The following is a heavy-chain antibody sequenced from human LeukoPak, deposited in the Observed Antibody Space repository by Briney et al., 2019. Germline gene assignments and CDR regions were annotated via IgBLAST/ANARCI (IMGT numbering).Heavy chain of an antibody. V-gene: IGHV4-30-4*01. CDR1: GGSVSSADNY. CDR2: IYNSGST. D-gene: IGHD1-26*01. Sequence: SQTLSLTCTVSGGSVSSADNYWSWLRQPPGKGLEWIGYIYNSGSTYYNPSLKSRVTISVDTSKNQFSLRLSSVTAADTAVYYCARGQVGATTLFDYWGQGTLVTVSS. J-gene: IGHJ4*02. CDR3: ARGQVGATTLFDY.